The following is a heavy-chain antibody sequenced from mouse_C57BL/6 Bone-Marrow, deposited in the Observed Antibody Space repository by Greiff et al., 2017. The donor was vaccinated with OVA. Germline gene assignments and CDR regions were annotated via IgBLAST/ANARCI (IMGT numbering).Heavy chain of an antibody. J-gene: IGHJ2*01. D-gene: IGHD1-1*01. V-gene: IGHV12-3*01. CDR1: GFPITSGYY. CDR2: ITHSGET. CDR3: AGEYYYGSSYFDY. Sequence: ESGPGLVKPSQSLFLTCSITGFPITSGYYWIWIRQSPGKPLEWMGYITHSGETFYNPSLQSPISITRETSKNQFFLQLNSVTTEDTAMYYCAGEYYYGSSYFDYWGQGTTLTVSS.